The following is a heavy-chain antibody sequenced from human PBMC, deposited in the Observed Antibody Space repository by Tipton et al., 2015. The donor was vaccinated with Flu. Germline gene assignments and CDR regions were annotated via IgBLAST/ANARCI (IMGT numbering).Heavy chain of an antibody. CDR3: ASPWGYWSGGSCYSRGAFDI. V-gene: IGHV1-69*01. CDR2: IIPILGIA. CDR1: GGTFSSYA. D-gene: IGHD2-15*01. Sequence: QLVQSGAEVKKPGSSVKVSCKASGGTFSSYAISWVRQAPGQGLEWMGGIIPILGIANYAQKFQGRVTITADESTSTAYMELSSLRSEGTAVYYCASPWGYWSGGSCYSRGAFDIWGQGTMVTVSS. J-gene: IGHJ3*02.